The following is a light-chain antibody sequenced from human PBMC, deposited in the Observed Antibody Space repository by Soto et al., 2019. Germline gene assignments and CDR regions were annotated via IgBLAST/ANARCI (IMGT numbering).Light chain of an antibody. Sequence: ELVLTQSPATLSLSPGERATLSCRASQSVAGYLAWYQQKPGQGPRLLIDDTANRATGAPPRFSGSGSGTDLPLTISSLEPEDLAKDSWQHRSNWRMYTFGQGTKLESK. CDR3: QHRSNWRMYT. CDR2: DTA. J-gene: IGKJ2*01. V-gene: IGKV3-11*01. CDR1: QSVAGY.